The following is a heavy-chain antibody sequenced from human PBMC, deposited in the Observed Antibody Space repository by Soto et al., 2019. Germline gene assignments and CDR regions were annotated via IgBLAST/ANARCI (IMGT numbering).Heavy chain of an antibody. CDR1: GFTFTSSA. V-gene: IGHV1-58*02. J-gene: IGHJ1*01. CDR2: IVVGSGNT. Sequence: SVKVSCKASGFTFTSSAMQWVRQARGQRLEWIGWIVVGSGNTNYAQKFQGRVTITADKSTSTAYMELSSLRSEDTAVYYCARAKTKQQLEEYFQHWGQGTLVTVSP. D-gene: IGHD6-13*01. CDR3: ARAKTKQQLEEYFQH.